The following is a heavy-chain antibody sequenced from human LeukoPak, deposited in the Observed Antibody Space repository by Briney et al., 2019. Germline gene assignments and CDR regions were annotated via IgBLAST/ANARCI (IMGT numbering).Heavy chain of an antibody. Sequence: HSGGSLRLSCAASGFTFSSYAMSWVRQAPGKGLEWVSAISGSGGSTYYADSVKGRFTISRDNSKNTLYLQMNSLRAEDTAVYYCAKDLWGLDYYDSSGYYDAFDIWGQGTMVTVSS. D-gene: IGHD3-22*01. CDR3: AKDLWGLDYYDSSGYYDAFDI. J-gene: IGHJ3*02. V-gene: IGHV3-23*01. CDR2: ISGSGGST. CDR1: GFTFSSYA.